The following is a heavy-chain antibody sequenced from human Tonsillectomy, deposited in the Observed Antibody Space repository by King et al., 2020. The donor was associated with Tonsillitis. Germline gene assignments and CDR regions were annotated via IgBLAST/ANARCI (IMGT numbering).Heavy chain of an antibody. Sequence: VQLVESGGGVVQPGRSLRLSCAASGFTFSRYGVHWVRQAPGKGLEWVAVISYDGSNKYYADSVKGRFTISRDNSKNTLYLQMNSLRTEDTAVYYCALLVHCSRTSCYEDNDGMDVWGQGTTVTVSS. CDR3: ALLVHCSRTSCYEDNDGMDV. CDR2: ISYDGSNK. J-gene: IGHJ6*02. D-gene: IGHD2-2*01. CDR1: GFTFSRYG. V-gene: IGHV3-30*03.